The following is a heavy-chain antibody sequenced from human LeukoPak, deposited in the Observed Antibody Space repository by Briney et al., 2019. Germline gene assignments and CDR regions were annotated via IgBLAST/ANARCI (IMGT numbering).Heavy chain of an antibody. CDR2: ISGDSNTI. V-gene: IGHV3-48*01. Sequence: GGSLRLSCAASGFTFSTYSMIWVRQAPGKGLEWLSYISGDSNTIYYADSVKGRFTVSRGNAKNSLYLQLNSLRAEDTAVYYCAKGENRYSSSLDYWGQGTLVTVSS. J-gene: IGHJ4*02. CDR1: GFTFSTYS. D-gene: IGHD6-6*01. CDR3: AKGENRYSSSLDY.